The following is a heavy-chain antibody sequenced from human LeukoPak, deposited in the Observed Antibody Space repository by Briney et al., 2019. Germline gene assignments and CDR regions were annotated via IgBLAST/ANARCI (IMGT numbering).Heavy chain of an antibody. Sequence: ETLSLTCAVYGGSFSGYYWSWIRQPPGKGLEWVGRIKSKTDGGTTDFAAPVKGRFTISRDDSKNTLYLQMNRLKIKDTAVYFCTTDRYYDSSGYYYGRYFDYWGQGTLVTVSS. V-gene: IGHV3-15*01. CDR1: GGSFSGYY. J-gene: IGHJ4*02. CDR3: TTDRYYDSSGYYYGRYFDY. D-gene: IGHD3-22*01. CDR2: IKSKTDGGTT.